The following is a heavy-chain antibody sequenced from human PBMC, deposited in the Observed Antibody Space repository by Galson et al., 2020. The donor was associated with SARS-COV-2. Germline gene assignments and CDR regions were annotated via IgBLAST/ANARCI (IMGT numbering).Heavy chain of an antibody. CDR3: ARGWVYSGYGY. D-gene: IGHD5-12*01. Sequence: SETLSLTCAVYGGSFSGYYWSWIRQPPGKGLEWIGEINHSGSTNYNPSLKSRVTISVDTSKNQFSLKLSSVTAADTAVYYCARGWVYSGYGYWGQGTLVTVSS. J-gene: IGHJ4*02. CDR2: INHSGST. CDR1: GGSFSGYY. V-gene: IGHV4-34*01.